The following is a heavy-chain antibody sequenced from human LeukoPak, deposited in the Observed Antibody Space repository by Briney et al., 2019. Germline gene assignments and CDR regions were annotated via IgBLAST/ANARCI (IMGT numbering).Heavy chain of an antibody. D-gene: IGHD1-26*01. Sequence: SETLSLTCTVSGDSISSYYWSWIRQPPGKGLEWIGYVHYSGSTNYNPSLKSRVTISLDTSKNQFSLKLSSVTAADTAVYYCVRSGSSTTGPLGGYWGQGTLVTVSS. J-gene: IGHJ4*02. CDR2: VHYSGST. V-gene: IGHV4-59*01. CDR1: GDSISSYY. CDR3: VRSGSSTTGPLGGY.